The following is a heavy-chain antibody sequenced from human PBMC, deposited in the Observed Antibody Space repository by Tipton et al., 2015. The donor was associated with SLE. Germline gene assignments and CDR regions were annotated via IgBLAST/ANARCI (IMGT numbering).Heavy chain of an antibody. Sequence: GLVKPSETLSLTCTVSGGSISSHYWSWIRQVPGKGLEWVGYIYYSGITNYILSLKSRVTMSVDTTKNQLSLKLRSVTTEDTAVYYCARARGNILTGHIGVFFYNYNMDVWGKGTTVTVS. CDR3: ARARGNILTGHIGVFFYNYNMDV. CDR2: IYYSGIT. D-gene: IGHD3-9*01. J-gene: IGHJ6*03. CDR1: GGSISSHY. V-gene: IGHV4-59*11.